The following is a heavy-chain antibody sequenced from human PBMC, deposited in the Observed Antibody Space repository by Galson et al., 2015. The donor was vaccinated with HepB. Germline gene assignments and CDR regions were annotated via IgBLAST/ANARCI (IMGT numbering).Heavy chain of an antibody. CDR2: IIPIFGTA. Sequence: SVKVSCKASGGTFSSYAISWERQAPGQGLEWMGGIIPIFGTANYAQKFQGRVTITADESTSTAYMELSSLRSEDTAVYYCARGCSGGSCYFNFDYWGQGTLVTVSS. D-gene: IGHD2-15*01. J-gene: IGHJ4*02. CDR1: GGTFSSYA. CDR3: ARGCSGGSCYFNFDY. V-gene: IGHV1-69*13.